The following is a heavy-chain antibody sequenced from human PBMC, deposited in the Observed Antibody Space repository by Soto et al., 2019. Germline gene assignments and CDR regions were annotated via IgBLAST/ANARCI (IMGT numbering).Heavy chain of an antibody. CDR2: INPNSGGT. V-gene: IGHV1-2*04. CDR1: GYTFTGYY. J-gene: IGHJ6*02. D-gene: IGHD3-10*01. Sequence: ASVKVSCKASGYTFTGYYMHWVRQAPGQGLEWMGWINPNSGGTNYAQKFQGWVTMTRDTSISTAYMELSRLRSDDTAVYYCARGNYYGSGSSLQLSYYYYGMDVWGQGTTVTVSS. CDR3: ARGNYYGSGSSLQLSYYYYGMDV.